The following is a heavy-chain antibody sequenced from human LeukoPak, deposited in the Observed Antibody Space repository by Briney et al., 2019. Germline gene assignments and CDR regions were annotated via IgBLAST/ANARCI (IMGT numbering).Heavy chain of an antibody. D-gene: IGHD2-21*01. CDR3: ARDTDWSFDY. J-gene: IGHJ4*02. V-gene: IGHV3-48*01. CDR1: GFTFSEYS. Sequence: GGSLRLSCAASGFTFSEYSMNWVRQAPGKGLEWISYINNDRSSIADSVKGRFTISRDTAENSLFLQMNSLRAKDTAVYYCARDTDWSFDYWGQGILVTVSS. CDR2: INNDRSS.